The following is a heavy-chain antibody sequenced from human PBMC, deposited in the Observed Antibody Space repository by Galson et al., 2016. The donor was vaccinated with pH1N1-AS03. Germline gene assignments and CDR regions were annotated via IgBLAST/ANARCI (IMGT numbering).Heavy chain of an antibody. Sequence: PALVKPTQTLTLTCTFSGFSLSTSGMCVSWIRQPPGKALEWLARIDWDDDKYYSTSLKTRLTMPKDTSKNQVVLKMPNMDPVDTATYYCARMRDYGDLRDAFDIWGQGTMVTVSS. CDR2: IDWDDDK. J-gene: IGHJ3*02. CDR3: ARMRDYGDLRDAFDI. V-gene: IGHV2-70*11. CDR1: GFSLSTSGMC. D-gene: IGHD4-17*01.